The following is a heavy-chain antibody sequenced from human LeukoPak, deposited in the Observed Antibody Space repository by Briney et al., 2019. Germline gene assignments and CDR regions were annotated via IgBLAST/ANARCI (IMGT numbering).Heavy chain of an antibody. CDR3: AKDFDSATKCSDY. Sequence: PGGSLRLSCAASGFMFSSYVMRWVRQAPGKGLEWVSSITPSGADTYYADSVKGRFTMSRDNSKNTLHLQMNSLRAEDTAVYYCAKDFDSATKCSDYWGQGTLVTVSS. CDR1: GFMFSSYV. D-gene: IGHD2/OR15-2a*01. J-gene: IGHJ4*02. V-gene: IGHV3-23*01. CDR2: ITPSGADT.